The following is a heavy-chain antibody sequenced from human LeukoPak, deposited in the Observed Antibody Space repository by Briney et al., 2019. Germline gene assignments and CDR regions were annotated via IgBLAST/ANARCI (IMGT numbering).Heavy chain of an antibody. V-gene: IGHV3-30*02. Sequence: GGSLRLSCAVPGFTLNNAWMAWVRQAPGKGLEWVAFIRYDENNKYYADSVKGRFTISRDNSENTLYLSMNSLRAEDTAVYYCAKDRGAAPKGDFDFWGQGTLVTVSS. CDR2: IRYDENNK. CDR3: AKDRGAAPKGDFDF. D-gene: IGHD3-10*01. J-gene: IGHJ4*02. CDR1: GFTLNNAW.